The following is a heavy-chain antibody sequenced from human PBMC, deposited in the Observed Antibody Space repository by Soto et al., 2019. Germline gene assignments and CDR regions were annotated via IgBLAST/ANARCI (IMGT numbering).Heavy chain of an antibody. CDR3: NRVDAAMVIPGAFDI. V-gene: IGHV3-73*01. D-gene: IGHD5-18*01. CDR1: GFTFSGSA. J-gene: IGHJ3*02. Sequence: GGSLRLSCAASGFTFSGSAMHWVRQASGKGLEWVGRIRSKANSYATAYAASVKGRFTISRDDSKNTAYLQMNSLKPEDTAVYYCNRVDAAMVIPGAFDIWGQGTMVTVSS. CDR2: IRSKANSYAT.